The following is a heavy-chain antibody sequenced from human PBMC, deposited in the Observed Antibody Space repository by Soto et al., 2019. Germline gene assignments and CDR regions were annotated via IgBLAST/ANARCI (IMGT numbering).Heavy chain of an antibody. V-gene: IGHV3-30*18. CDR3: AKSLASHLWFGELPSLGGMDV. Sequence: PGGSLRLSCAASGFTFSSYGMHWVRQAPGKGLEWVAVISYDGSNKYYADSVKGRFTISRDNSKNTLYLQMNSLRAEDTAVYYCAKSLASHLWFGELPSLGGMDVWGQGTTVTVSS. J-gene: IGHJ6*02. CDR1: GFTFSSYG. D-gene: IGHD3-10*01. CDR2: ISYDGSNK.